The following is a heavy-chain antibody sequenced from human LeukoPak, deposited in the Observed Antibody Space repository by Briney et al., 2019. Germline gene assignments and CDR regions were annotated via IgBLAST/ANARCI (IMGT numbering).Heavy chain of an antibody. CDR2: ISYDGSNK. D-gene: IGHD3-16*01. CDR3: GKELGGYSDS. J-gene: IGHJ4*02. Sequence: GRSLRLSCAASGFTFSSYAMHWVRQAPGKGLEWVAVISYDGSNKYYADSVKGRFTISRDNSKNTLYLQMNSLRAEDTAVYYGGKELGGYSDSWGQGPLVTVSS. V-gene: IGHV3-30-3*01. CDR1: GFTFSSYA.